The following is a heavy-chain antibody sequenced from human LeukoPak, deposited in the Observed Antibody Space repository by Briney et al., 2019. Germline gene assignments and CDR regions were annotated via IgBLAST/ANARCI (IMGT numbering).Heavy chain of an antibody. D-gene: IGHD2-2*03. Sequence: PSQTLSLTCTVSGGSISSGDYYWSWIRQPPGKGLEWIGYIYYSGSTYYNPSLKSRVTISEDTSKNQFSLKLSSVTAADTAVYYCARQGDGYCTSSNCLFSFDYWGQGTLVTVSS. CDR2: IYYSGST. J-gene: IGHJ4*02. CDR1: GGSISSGDYY. CDR3: ARQGDGYCTSSNCLFSFDY. V-gene: IGHV4-30-4*08.